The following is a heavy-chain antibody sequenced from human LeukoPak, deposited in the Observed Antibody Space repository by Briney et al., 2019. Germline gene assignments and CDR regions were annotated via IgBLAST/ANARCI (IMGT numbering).Heavy chain of an antibody. Sequence: PGGSLRLSCAASGFTFSSYGMHWVRQAPGKGLEWVAVISYDGSNKYYADSVKGRFTISRDNSKNTLYLQMNSLRAEDTAVYYCAEDVEQLVRVWDYWGQGTLVTVSS. CDR3: AEDVEQLVRVWDY. CDR2: ISYDGSNK. CDR1: GFTFSSYG. V-gene: IGHV3-30*18. D-gene: IGHD6-6*01. J-gene: IGHJ4*02.